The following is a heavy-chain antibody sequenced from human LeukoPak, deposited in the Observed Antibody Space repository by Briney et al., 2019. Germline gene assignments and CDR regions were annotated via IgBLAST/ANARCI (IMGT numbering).Heavy chain of an antibody. V-gene: IGHV1-18*01. D-gene: IGHD3-22*01. CDR3: ARGSNYYDSSGYGGDAFDI. Sequence: ASVKVSCKASGYTFTSYGISWVRQAPGQGLEWMGWISAYNGNTNCAQKLQGRVTMTTDTSTSTAYMELRSLRSDDTAVYYCARGSNYYDSSGYGGDAFDIWGQGTMVTASS. CDR2: ISAYNGNT. CDR1: GYTFTSYG. J-gene: IGHJ3*02.